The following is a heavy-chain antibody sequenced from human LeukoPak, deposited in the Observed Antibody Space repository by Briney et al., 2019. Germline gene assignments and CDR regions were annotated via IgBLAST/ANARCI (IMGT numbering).Heavy chain of an antibody. Sequence: SETLSLTCTVSGYSISSGYYWGWIRQPPGKGLEWIGSIYHSGSTYYNPSLKSRVTISVDTSKNQFSLKLSSVTAADTAVYYCARGPVRFLEWRPNDYWGQGTLVTVSS. V-gene: IGHV4-38-2*02. CDR2: IYHSGST. J-gene: IGHJ4*02. D-gene: IGHD3-3*01. CDR1: GYSISSGYY. CDR3: ARGPVRFLEWRPNDY.